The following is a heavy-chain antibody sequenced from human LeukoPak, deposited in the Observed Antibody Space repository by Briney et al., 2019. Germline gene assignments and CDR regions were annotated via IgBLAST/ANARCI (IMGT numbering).Heavy chain of an antibody. V-gene: IGHV7-4-1*02. D-gene: IGHD3-3*01. CDR1: GYTFTSYG. J-gene: IGHJ4*02. Sequence: ASVKVSCKASGYTFTSYGISWVRQAPGQGLEWMGWINTNTGNPTYAQGFTGRFVFSLDTSVSTAYLQISSLKAEDTAVYYCARSSAHYDFWSGPLHFDYWGQGTLVTVSS. CDR2: INTNTGNP. CDR3: ARSSAHYDFWSGPLHFDY.